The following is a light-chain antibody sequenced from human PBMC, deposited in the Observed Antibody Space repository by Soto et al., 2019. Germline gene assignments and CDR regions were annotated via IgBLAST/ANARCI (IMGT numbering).Light chain of an antibody. CDR1: QSVSSSY. J-gene: IGKJ1*01. CDR2: GAS. Sequence: EIVLTQSPATLSLSPGERATLSCRASQSVSSSYLAWYQHKPGQAPRLLIYGASSRTTGIPDRFSGSGSGTDFTLTISRLEPEDFAVYYCQQYGGSPETFGQGTKVDNK. CDR3: QQYGGSPET. V-gene: IGKV3-20*01.